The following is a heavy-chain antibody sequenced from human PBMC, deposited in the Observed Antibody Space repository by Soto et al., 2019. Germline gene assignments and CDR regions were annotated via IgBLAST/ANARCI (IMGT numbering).Heavy chain of an antibody. CDR1: GGSVISGSYY. CDR3: ARLHAPIFGVVSWGFFAY. Sequence: LSLTCTVSGGSVISGSYYWSWIRQPPGKGLECIGYIYYSGSTNYNPSLKSRVTISVDTSKTQFSLKLSSVTAADTAIYYCARLHAPIFGVVSWGFFAYWGQGALVTVSS. V-gene: IGHV4-61*01. J-gene: IGHJ4*02. D-gene: IGHD3-3*02. CDR2: IYYSGST.